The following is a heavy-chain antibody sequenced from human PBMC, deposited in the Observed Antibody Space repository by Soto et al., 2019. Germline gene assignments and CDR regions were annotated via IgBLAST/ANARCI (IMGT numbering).Heavy chain of an antibody. Sequence: ASVKVSCKASGYTFTSYAMHWARQAPGQRLEWMGWINAGNGNTKYSQKFQGRVTITRDTSASTAYMELSSLRSEDTALYYCATSMVRGVMTYYFDYWGQGTLVTVSS. D-gene: IGHD3-10*01. CDR3: ATSMVRGVMTYYFDY. CDR2: INAGNGNT. CDR1: GYTFTSYA. V-gene: IGHV1-3*01. J-gene: IGHJ4*02.